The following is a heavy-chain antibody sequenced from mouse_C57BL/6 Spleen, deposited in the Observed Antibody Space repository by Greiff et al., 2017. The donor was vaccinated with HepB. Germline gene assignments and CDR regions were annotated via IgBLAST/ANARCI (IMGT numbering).Heavy chain of an antibody. CDR3: ARDAISTMVTDFDY. CDR2: ISDGGSYT. J-gene: IGHJ2*01. Sequence: EVQRVESGGGLVKPGGSLKLSCAASGFTFSSYAMSWVRQTPEKRLEWVATISDGGSYTYYPDNVKGRFTISRDNAKNNLYLQMSHLKSEDTAMYYCARDAISTMVTDFDYWGQGTTLTVSS. CDR1: GFTFSSYA. D-gene: IGHD2-2*01. V-gene: IGHV5-4*01.